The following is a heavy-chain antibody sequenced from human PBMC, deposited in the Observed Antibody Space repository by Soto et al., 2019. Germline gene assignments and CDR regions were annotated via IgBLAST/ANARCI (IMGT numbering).Heavy chain of an antibody. Sequence: PSXTLSLTCTVSGGSISSGDYYWSWIRQRPGKVLEWIGYIYYSGSTYYNPSLKSRVTISVDTSKNQFSLKLSSVTAADTAVYYCARGDYYDSSGYYYPEYFQHWGQGTLVTVSS. J-gene: IGHJ1*01. D-gene: IGHD3-22*01. CDR1: GGSISSGDYY. V-gene: IGHV4-30-4*01. CDR2: IYYSGST. CDR3: ARGDYYDSSGYYYPEYFQH.